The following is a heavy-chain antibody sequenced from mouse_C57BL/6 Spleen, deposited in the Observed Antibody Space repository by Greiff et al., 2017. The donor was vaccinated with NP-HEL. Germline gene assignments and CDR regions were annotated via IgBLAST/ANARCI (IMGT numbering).Heavy chain of an antibody. V-gene: IGHV1-52*01. CDR3: ARDYSNYGCAY. CDR1: GYTFTSYW. D-gene: IGHD2-5*01. J-gene: IGHJ3*01. Sequence: QVQLQQPGAELVRPGSSVKLSCKASGYTFTSYWMHWVKQRPIQGLEWIGNIDPSDSETHYNQKFKDKATLTVDKSSSTAYMQLSSLTSEDSAVYYCARDYSNYGCAYWGQGTLVTVSA. CDR2: IDPSDSET.